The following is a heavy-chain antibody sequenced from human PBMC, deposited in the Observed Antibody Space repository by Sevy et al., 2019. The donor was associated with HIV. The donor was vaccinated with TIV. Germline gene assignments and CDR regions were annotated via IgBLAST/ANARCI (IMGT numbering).Heavy chain of an antibody. V-gene: IGHV4-59*01. CDR3: ARGGPPHFYLGPSDWLDP. CDR1: DGSISSYY. J-gene: IGHJ5*02. D-gene: IGHD2-21*01. CDR2: IYYTGST. Sequence: SEILSLTCTVSDGSISSYYWSWIRQPPGKGLEWIGYIYYTGSTKYNPSLKSRVTISVDTSKNQFSLKLISVTAADTAVHYCARGGPPHFYLGPSDWLDPWGQGTLVTVSS.